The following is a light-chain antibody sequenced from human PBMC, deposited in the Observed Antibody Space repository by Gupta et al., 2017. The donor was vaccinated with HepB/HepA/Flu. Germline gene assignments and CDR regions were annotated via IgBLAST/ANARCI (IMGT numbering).Light chain of an antibody. J-gene: IGLJ2*01. V-gene: IGLV5-37*01. CDR2: YYSDSHR. Sequence: QPFLTPPPSSSAPPGESARPTCTLPSDINVGGYNIYWYQQKPGSPPRYPLYYYSDSHRGQGSGVPSRFSGSKYASATTVTLLSSELEDEDDYYYSSLNGLSNGVVFGGGTKLTVL. CDR3: LNGLSNGVV. CDR1: SDINVGGYN.